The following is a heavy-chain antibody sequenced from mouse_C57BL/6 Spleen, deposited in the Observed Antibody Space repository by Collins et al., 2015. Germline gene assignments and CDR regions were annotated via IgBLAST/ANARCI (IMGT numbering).Heavy chain of an antibody. J-gene: IGHJ2*01. CDR3: TRSEVFYYGRSPYYFDY. CDR1: GYTFTDYE. CDR2: IDPETGGT. Sequence: QVQLQQSGAELVRPGASVTLSCKASGYTFTDYEIHWVKQTPVHGLEWIGAIDPETGGTAYNQKFKGKAILTADKSSSTAYMELRILTSEDSAVYHCTRSEVFYYGRSPYYFDYWGLGTTLTVSS. D-gene: IGHD1-1*01. V-gene: IGHV1-15*01.